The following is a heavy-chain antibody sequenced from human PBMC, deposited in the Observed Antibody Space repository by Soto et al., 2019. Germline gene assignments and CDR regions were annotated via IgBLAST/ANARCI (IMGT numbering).Heavy chain of an antibody. D-gene: IGHD2-2*01. V-gene: IGHV1-18*01. Sequence: GQGLEWMGWISAYNGNTNYAQKLQGRVTMTTDTSTSTAYMEVRSMRSDDTAVYYCAREVEYRLLCLDYWGQGTLVTVSS. CDR2: ISAYNGNT. J-gene: IGHJ4*02. CDR3: AREVEYRLLCLDY.